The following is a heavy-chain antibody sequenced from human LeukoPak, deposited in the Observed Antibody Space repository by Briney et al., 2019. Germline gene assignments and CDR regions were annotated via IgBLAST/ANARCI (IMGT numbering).Heavy chain of an antibody. Sequence: SETLSLTCTVSGGSISSSSYYWGWIRQPPGKGLEWIGSIYYSGSTYYNPSLKSRVTISVDTSKNQFSLKLSSVTAADTAVYYRARLVVPAAIRMGPPVDYWGQGTLVTVSS. CDR2: IYYSGST. D-gene: IGHD2-2*02. CDR3: ARLVVPAAIRMGPPVDY. J-gene: IGHJ4*02. CDR1: GGSISSSSYY. V-gene: IGHV4-39*01.